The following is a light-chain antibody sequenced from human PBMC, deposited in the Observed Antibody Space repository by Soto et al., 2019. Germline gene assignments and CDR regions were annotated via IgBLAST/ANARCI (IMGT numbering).Light chain of an antibody. Sequence: QSVLTQPASVSGSPGQSITISCTGTSSDVGSYNLVSWYQHHPGKAPKLMIYEDTKRPSGVSNRFSGSKSGNTASLTISGLQAEDEAAYYCCSYAGSSTFVLFGGGTKLTVL. CDR3: CSYAGSSTFVL. J-gene: IGLJ2*01. V-gene: IGLV2-23*02. CDR2: EDT. CDR1: SSDVGSYNL.